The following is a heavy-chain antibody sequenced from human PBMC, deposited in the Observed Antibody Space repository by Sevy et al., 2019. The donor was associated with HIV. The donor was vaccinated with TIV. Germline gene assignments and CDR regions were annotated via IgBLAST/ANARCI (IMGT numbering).Heavy chain of an antibody. D-gene: IGHD3-3*01. V-gene: IGHV3-23*01. CDR1: GFTFSSYA. CDR3: AKAVLRFLEWLLFFDY. Sequence: GGSLRLSCAASGFTFSSYAMSWVRQAPGKGLEWVSAISGSGGSTYYADSVKGRFTISRDNSKNMLYLQMNSLRAEDTAVYYCAKAVLRFLEWLLFFDYWGQGTLVTVSS. CDR2: ISGSGGST. J-gene: IGHJ4*02.